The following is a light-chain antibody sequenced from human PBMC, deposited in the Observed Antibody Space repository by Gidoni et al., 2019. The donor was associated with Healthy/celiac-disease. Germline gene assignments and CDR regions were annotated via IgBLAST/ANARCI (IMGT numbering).Light chain of an antibody. Sequence: DIQMTQSPSSLSASVGDRVTITCRASQSISSSLNWYQQKPGKAPKLLIYAASSLQSGVPSRFSGSGSGTDFTLTISSLQPEDFATYYCQQSYSTLITFXQXTRLEIK. CDR1: QSISSS. CDR3: QQSYSTLIT. CDR2: AAS. V-gene: IGKV1-39*01. J-gene: IGKJ5*01.